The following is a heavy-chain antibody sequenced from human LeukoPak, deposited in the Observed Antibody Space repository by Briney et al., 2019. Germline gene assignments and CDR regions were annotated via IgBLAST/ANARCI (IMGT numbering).Heavy chain of an antibody. CDR3: ARGGDSSWYYYYGMDV. V-gene: IGHV4-34*01. D-gene: IGHD6-6*01. CDR1: GGSFSGYY. CDR2: INHSGST. Sequence: SETLSLTCAVYGGSFSGYYWSWIRQPPGKGLEWIGEINHSGSTNYNPSLKSRVTISVDTSKNQFSLKLSSVTAADTAVYYCARGGDSSWYYYYGMDVWGQGTTVTVSS. J-gene: IGHJ6*02.